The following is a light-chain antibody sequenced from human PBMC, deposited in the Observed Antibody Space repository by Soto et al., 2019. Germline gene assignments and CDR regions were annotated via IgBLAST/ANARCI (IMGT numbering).Light chain of an antibody. Sequence: IQLTQSPSSLSASVGDRVTITCRASHGISSYLAWYQQKPGKALKLLIYAASTLQSGVPSRFSGSGSGTDFTLTISSLQPEDFATYYCQQLNTYPLTFGQGTRLDIK. CDR2: AAS. V-gene: IGKV1-9*01. CDR1: HGISSY. CDR3: QQLNTYPLT. J-gene: IGKJ5*01.